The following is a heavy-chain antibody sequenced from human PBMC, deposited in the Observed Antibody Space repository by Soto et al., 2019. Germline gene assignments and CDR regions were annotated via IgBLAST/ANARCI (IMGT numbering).Heavy chain of an antibody. V-gene: IGHV1-3*01. CDR1: GYTFTSYA. CDR2: INAGNGNT. J-gene: IGHJ3*02. CDR3: ARDWKQWLDAFDI. Sequence: ASVKVSCKASGYTFTSYAMHWVRQAPGQRLEWMGWINAGNGNTKYSQKFQGRVTITRDTSASTAYMELSSLRSEDTAVYYCARDWKQWLDAFDIWGQGTMVTVSS. D-gene: IGHD6-19*01.